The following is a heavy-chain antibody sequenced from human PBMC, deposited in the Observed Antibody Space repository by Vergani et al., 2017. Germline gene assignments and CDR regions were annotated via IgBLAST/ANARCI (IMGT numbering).Heavy chain of an antibody. D-gene: IGHD3-16*01. CDR2: IYYSGST. CDR1: GDSISRGGYY. V-gene: IGHV4-31*03. J-gene: IGHJ4*02. CDR3: ARGGGTEGCDY. Sequence: QVQLQESGPGLVKPSQTLSLTCTVSGDSISRGGYYWNWLRQHPGKGLEWIGYIYYSGSTNYNSSLKRRVSMSVDTSKNQSSLRLSSVTAADAAVYYCARGGGTEGCDYWGQGTLVTVSS.